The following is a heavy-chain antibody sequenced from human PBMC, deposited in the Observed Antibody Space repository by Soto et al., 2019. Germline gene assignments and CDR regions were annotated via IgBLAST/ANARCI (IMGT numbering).Heavy chain of an antibody. CDR1: GGSISSGGYY. D-gene: IGHD5-18*01. CDR2: IYYSGST. CDR3: ARASPVVTDG. Sequence: SETLSLTCTVSGGSISSGGYYWSWFRQHPVKGLEWIGYIYYSGSTYYNPSLKSRVTISVDTSKNQFSLKLSSATAADTAVYYCARASPVVTDGWGQGTTVTVSS. J-gene: IGHJ6*02. V-gene: IGHV4-30-4*08.